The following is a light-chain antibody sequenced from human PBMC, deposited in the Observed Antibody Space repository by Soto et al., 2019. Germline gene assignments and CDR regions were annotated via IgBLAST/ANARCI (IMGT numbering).Light chain of an antibody. CDR2: DAS. V-gene: IGKV1-5*01. CDR1: QSISRS. Sequence: DIQMTQSPSTLSASVGDRVTITCRARQSISRSLAWYQQKPGKAPNLLIYDASSLESGVPSRFSGSGFGTEFTLTISSLQPDDFATYYCQQYNSYLLTFGPGTTVDIK. J-gene: IGKJ3*01. CDR3: QQYNSYLLT.